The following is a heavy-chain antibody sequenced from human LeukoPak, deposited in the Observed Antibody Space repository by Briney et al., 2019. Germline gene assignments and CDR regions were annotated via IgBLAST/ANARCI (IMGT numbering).Heavy chain of an antibody. CDR1: GGSFSGYY. CDR2: INHSGST. D-gene: IGHD3-10*01. CDR3: ARRGFGSRTFDY. J-gene: IGHJ4*02. Sequence: SETLSLTCAVYGGSFSGYYWSWIRQPPGKGLEWIGEINHSGSTNYNPSLKSRVTISVDTSKTKFSLKLSSVTAADTAVYYCARRGFGSRTFDYWGEGTLVTVSS. V-gene: IGHV4-34*01.